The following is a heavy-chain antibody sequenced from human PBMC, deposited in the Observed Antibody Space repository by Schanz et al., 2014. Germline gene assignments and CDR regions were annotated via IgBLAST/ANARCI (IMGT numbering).Heavy chain of an antibody. D-gene: IGHD2-2*02. J-gene: IGHJ6*03. CDR2: IIPILGIA. CDR1: GGTFSSYS. Sequence: QLQLVQSGAEVKKPGSSVKVSCKLSGGTFSSYSISWVRQAPGQGLEWMGRIIPILGIANYAQKFQGRVTNTADKSTSTAYMELTSLRSEDTAVYYCAGTYCSSTSCYTGYYYMDVWGKGTTVTVSS. CDR3: AGTYCSSTSCYTGYYYMDV. V-gene: IGHV1-69*02.